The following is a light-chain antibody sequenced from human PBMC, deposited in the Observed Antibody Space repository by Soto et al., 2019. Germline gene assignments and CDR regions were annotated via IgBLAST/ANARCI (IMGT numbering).Light chain of an antibody. J-gene: IGKJ1*01. CDR3: QQYNSYWT. CDR1: QVISTS. CDR2: AAS. Sequence: SVTITCRASQVISTSLAWYQVNPGKSPKLLIYAASTLESGVPSRFSGSGSGTEFTLTISSLQPDDFATYYCQQYNSYWTFGPGTKVDIK. V-gene: IGKV1-9*01.